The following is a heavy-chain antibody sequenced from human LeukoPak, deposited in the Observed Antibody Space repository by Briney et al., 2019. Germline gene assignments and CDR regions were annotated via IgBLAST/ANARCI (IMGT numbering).Heavy chain of an antibody. CDR2: ISSSSSYI. Sequence: PGVSLRLSCAASGFTFSSYSMNWVRQAPGTGLEWVSSISSSSSYIYYADSVKGRFTISRDNAKNSLYLQMNSLRAEDTAVYYCAREARTDDAFDIWGQGTMVTVSS. V-gene: IGHV3-21*01. J-gene: IGHJ3*02. CDR3: AREARTDDAFDI. CDR1: GFTFSSYS.